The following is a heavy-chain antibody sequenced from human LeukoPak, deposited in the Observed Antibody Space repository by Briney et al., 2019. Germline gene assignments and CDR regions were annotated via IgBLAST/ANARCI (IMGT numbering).Heavy chain of an antibody. CDR2: ISYDGSNK. CDR3: ARGGFIVVVPAASGVI. D-gene: IGHD2-2*01. Sequence: GGSLRLSCAASGFTFSRYAMQGVREAPGKGREGVAVISYDGSNKYYADSVKCRFTISRYNSKNTLYLQMNSLRAEDTAVYYCARGGFIVVVPAASGVIWGQGTLVTVSS. J-gene: IGHJ4*02. V-gene: IGHV3-30-3*01. CDR1: GFTFSRYA.